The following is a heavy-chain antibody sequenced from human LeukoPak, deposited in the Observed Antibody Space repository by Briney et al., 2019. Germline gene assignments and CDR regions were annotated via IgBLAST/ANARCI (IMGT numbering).Heavy chain of an antibody. J-gene: IGHJ3*02. CDR1: GGSISSGSYY. V-gene: IGHV4-61*02. CDR2: ISSSGST. Sequence: SETLSLTCTVSGGSISSGSYYWSWIRQPAGKGLEWIGRISSSGSTNYNPSLKSRVTITVDTSKNQFYLKLSSVTAADTAGYFCARGPYSYDSSGSFDIWGQGTMVTVSS. CDR3: ARGPYSYDSSGSFDI. D-gene: IGHD3-22*01.